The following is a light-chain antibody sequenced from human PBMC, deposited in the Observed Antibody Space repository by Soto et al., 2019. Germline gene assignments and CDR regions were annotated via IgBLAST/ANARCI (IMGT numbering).Light chain of an antibody. J-gene: IGKJ1*01. CDR3: QQSDESPGT. CDR1: QSISSSY. V-gene: IGKV3-20*01. CDR2: GAS. Sequence: IVLTQSPGTLSLSPGESATLSCRASQSISSSYLAWYQQKPGHATRLLIYGASNTATAIPGRISGRWSGTDFTLTSSRLEPEDFAVYYWQQSDESPGTFGQGTKLEIK.